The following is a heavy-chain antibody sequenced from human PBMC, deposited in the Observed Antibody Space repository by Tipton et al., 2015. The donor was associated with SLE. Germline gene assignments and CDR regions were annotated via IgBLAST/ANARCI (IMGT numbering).Heavy chain of an antibody. D-gene: IGHD3-22*01. Sequence: TLSLTCAVSGASFSGYSWNWIRQPPGKGLEWIGTIFYGESTYYNPSLKSRVTISIDTSKNHFSLKLTSVTAADTAVYYCARDSRIGWFDPWGQGTLVTVSS. J-gene: IGHJ5*02. CDR1: GASFSGYS. V-gene: IGHV4-34*12. CDR3: ARDSRIGWFDP. CDR2: IFYGEST.